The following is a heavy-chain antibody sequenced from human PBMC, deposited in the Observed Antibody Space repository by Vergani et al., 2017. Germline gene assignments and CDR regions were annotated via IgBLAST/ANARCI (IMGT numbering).Heavy chain of an antibody. CDR2: IYYSGST. CDR1: GGSISSSNYY. V-gene: IGHV4-39*07. J-gene: IGHJ3*01. Sequence: QLQLQESGPGLVKPSETLSLTCTVSGGSISSSNYYWGWIRQPPGKGLEWIGTIYYSGSTYYNPSLKSRVIMSVDASKKQFSLKLTSVTAADTAVYYCARDGGEYDKDALDVWGQGTKVTVTS. D-gene: IGHD2-21*01. CDR3: ARDGGEYDKDALDV.